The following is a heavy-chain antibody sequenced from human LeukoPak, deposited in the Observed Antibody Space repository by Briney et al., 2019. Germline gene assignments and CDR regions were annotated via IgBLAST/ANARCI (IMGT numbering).Heavy chain of an antibody. D-gene: IGHD3-22*01. CDR1: GYTFTGYY. V-gene: IGHV1-2*02. CDR2: INPNSGGT. J-gene: IGHJ6*03. CDR3: AREEYYYDSSGYLGYYYYMDV. Sequence: ASVKVSCKTSGYTFTGYYIHWVRQAPGQGLEWMGWINPNSGGTNYAQKFQGRVTMTRDTSISTAYMELSRLRSDDTAVYYCAREEYYYDSSGYLGYYYYMDVWGKGTTVTVSS.